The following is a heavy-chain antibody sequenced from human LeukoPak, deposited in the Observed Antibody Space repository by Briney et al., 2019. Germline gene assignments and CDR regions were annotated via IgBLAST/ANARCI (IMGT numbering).Heavy chain of an antibody. CDR3: ARHTMIVVVNNWFDP. CDR1: GGSFSGYY. V-gene: IGHV4-34*01. Sequence: TTSETLSLTCAVYGGSFSGYYWSWIRQPPGKGLEWIGEINHSGSTNYNPSLKSRVTISVDTSKNQFSLKLSSVTAADTAVYYCARHTMIVVVNNWFDPWGQGTLVTVSS. D-gene: IGHD3-22*01. CDR2: INHSGST. J-gene: IGHJ5*02.